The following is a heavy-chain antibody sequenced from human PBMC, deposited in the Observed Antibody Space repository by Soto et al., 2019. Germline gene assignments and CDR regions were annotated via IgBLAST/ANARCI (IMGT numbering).Heavy chain of an antibody. CDR1: GFTFSSYW. D-gene: IGHD5-18*01. Sequence: EVQLVESGGGIVQPGGSLRLSCAASGFTFSSYWMHWVRQAPGKGLVWVSRINSDGSSRNYADSVKGRFTISRDNAKNTLFLQMRSLSANDTAVYYCVRDYRGYSYGWGQGTLVTVSS. CDR3: VRDYRGYSYG. V-gene: IGHV3-74*01. J-gene: IGHJ4*02. CDR2: INSDGSSR.